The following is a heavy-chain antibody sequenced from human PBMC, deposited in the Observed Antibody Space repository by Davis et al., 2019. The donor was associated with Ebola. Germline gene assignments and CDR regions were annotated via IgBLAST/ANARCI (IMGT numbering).Heavy chain of an antibody. Sequence: GESLKISCAASGFTFDDYAMHWVRQAPGKGLEWVSAISGSGGSTYYTDSVKGRFIISRDNSKNMLYLQMNSLRDEDTAVYYCARDGGYYDFWSGYSYYYYGMDVWGKGTTVTVSS. V-gene: IGHV3-23*01. CDR2: ISGSGGST. CDR1: GFTFDDYA. CDR3: ARDGGYYDFWSGYSYYYYGMDV. J-gene: IGHJ6*04. D-gene: IGHD3-3*01.